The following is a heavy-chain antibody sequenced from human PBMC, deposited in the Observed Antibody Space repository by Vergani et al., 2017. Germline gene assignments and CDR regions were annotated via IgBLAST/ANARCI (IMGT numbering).Heavy chain of an antibody. V-gene: IGHV4-59*01. CDR3: AGEVVTMVRGVIVYWFDP. Sequence: QVQLQESGPGLVKPSETLSLTCTVSGGSISSYYWSWIRQPPGKGLEWIGYIYYSGSTNYNPSLKSRVTISVDTSKNQFSLKLSSVTAADTAVYYCAGEVVTMVRGVIVYWFDPWGQGTLVTVSS. CDR1: GGSISSYY. J-gene: IGHJ5*02. D-gene: IGHD3-10*01. CDR2: IYYSGST.